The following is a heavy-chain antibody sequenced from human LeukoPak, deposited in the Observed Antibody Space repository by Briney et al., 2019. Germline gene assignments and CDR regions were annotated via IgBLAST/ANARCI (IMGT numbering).Heavy chain of an antibody. CDR1: GGSISSGSYY. CDR3: ARASGWYDFWSGYPSADAFDI. J-gene: IGHJ3*02. CDR2: IYTSGST. Sequence: SQTLSLTCTVSGGSISSGSYYWSWIRQPAGKEREWIGRIYTSGSTNYNPSLKSRVTISVDTSKNQFSLKLSSVTAADTAVYYCARASGWYDFWSGYPSADAFDIWGQGTMVTVSS. V-gene: IGHV4-61*02. D-gene: IGHD3-3*01.